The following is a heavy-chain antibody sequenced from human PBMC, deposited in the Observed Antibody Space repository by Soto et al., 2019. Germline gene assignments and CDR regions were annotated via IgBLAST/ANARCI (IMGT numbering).Heavy chain of an antibody. CDR3: ARGHFDSRGYSNALDY. J-gene: IGHJ4*02. V-gene: IGHV4-31*03. CDR2: IYYSGST. Sequence: SETLSLTCTVSGGSISSGGYYWSWIRQHPGKGLEWIGYIYYSGSTYYNPSLKSRVTISVDRSKNQFSLKLSSVTAADTAVYYCARGHFDSRGYSNALDYWGQGIQVTVSS. D-gene: IGHD3-22*01. CDR1: GGSISSGGYY.